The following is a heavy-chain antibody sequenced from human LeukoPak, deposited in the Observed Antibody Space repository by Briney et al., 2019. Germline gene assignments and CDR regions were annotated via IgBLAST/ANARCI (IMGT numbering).Heavy chain of an antibody. CDR3: TTDLRGGDCYFAPRSGPCFDY. V-gene: IGHV3-15*01. J-gene: IGHJ4*02. Sequence: GGSLRLSCAASGFTFSNAWMSWVRQAPGKGLEWVGRIKSKTDGGTTDYAAPVKGRFTISRDDSKNTLYLQMNSLKTEDTAVYYCTTDLRGGDCYFAPRSGPCFDYWGQGTLVTVSS. CDR2: IKSKTDGGTT. CDR1: GFTFSNAW. D-gene: IGHD2-21*02.